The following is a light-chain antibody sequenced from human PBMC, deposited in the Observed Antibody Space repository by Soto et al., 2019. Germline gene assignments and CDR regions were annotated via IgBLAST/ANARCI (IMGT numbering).Light chain of an antibody. J-gene: IGKJ3*01. Sequence: EIVLTQSPGTLSLSPVERATLSRMASQSVSSSYLAWYQQKPGQAPRLLIYGASSRATGIPDRFSGSGSGTDFTLTISRLEPEDFAVYYCQQYGGSFRVFGPGTKVDIK. CDR3: QQYGGSFRV. V-gene: IGKV3-20*01. CDR1: QSVSSSY. CDR2: GAS.